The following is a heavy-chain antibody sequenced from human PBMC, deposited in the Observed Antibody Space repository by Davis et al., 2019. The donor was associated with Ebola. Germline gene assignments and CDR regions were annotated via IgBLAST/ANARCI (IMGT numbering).Heavy chain of an antibody. CDR3: ARGGYYYDSSGYLYFDY. J-gene: IGHJ4*02. V-gene: IGHV3-21*01. Sequence: GGSLRLSCAASGFTFSSYSMNWVRQAPGKGLEWVSSISSSSSDIYYADSVKGRFTISRDNAKNSLYLQMNSLRAEDTAVYYCARGGYYYDSSGYLYFDYWGQGTLVTVSS. D-gene: IGHD3-22*01. CDR1: GFTFSSYS. CDR2: ISSSSSDI.